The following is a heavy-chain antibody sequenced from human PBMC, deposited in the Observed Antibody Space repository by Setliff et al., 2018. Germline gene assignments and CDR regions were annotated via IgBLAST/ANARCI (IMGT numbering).Heavy chain of an antibody. CDR3: ARGDFWSGYYSNLNWFDP. Sequence: NPSETLSLTCTVSGASISSGSYYWSWIRQPAGKGLEWIGHIYTSGSTNYNPSLKSRVTISIDTSKNQFSLRLSSVTAADTAVYYCARGDFWSGYYSNLNWFDPWGQGTLVTVSS. CDR2: IYTSGST. CDR1: GASISSGSYY. J-gene: IGHJ5*02. D-gene: IGHD3-3*01. V-gene: IGHV4-61*09.